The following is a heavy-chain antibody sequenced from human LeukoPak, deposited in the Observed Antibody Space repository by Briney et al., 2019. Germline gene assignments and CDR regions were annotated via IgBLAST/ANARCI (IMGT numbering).Heavy chain of an antibody. V-gene: IGHV4-4*07. J-gene: IGHJ6*03. Sequence: SETLSLTCTVSGGSISSYYWSWIRQPAGKGLEWIGRIYTSGSTNYNPSLKSRVTMSVDTSKNQFSLKLSSVTAADTAVYYCAKESSNYGVFYYYYYMDVWGKGTTVTVSS. CDR2: IYTSGST. D-gene: IGHD4-11*01. CDR1: GGSISSYY. CDR3: AKESSNYGVFYYYYYMDV.